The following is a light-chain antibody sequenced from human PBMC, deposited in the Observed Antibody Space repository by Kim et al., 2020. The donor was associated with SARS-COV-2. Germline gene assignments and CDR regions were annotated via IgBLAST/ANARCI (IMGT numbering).Light chain of an antibody. J-gene: IGLJ1*01. CDR1: SSDGGAYND. V-gene: IGLV2-8*01. CDR2: EVS. Sequence: QSVTISCTGTSSDGGAYNDVSWYQHHPGKAPKLMIYEVSNRPSGVPDRFSGSKSGTTASLTVSGLQAEDEADYYCISYTGSNTVGVFGTGTKVTVL. CDR3: ISYTGSNTVGV.